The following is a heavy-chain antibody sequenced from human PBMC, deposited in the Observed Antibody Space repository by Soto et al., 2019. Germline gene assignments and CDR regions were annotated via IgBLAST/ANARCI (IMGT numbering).Heavy chain of an antibody. CDR3: ATTGMGLTLYYYYHGMDV. CDR1: GFTVSTNY. CDR2: MFYGGST. Sequence: EVQLVESGGALVQPGGSLRLSCAASGFTVSTNYMTWVRQAPGKGLEWVSVMFYGGSTYYAASVKGRFTISRDDSKNTLYLQGNRLSAEDTAVYYPATTGMGLTLYYYYHGMDVWGQGTTVTVSS. V-gene: IGHV3-66*01. J-gene: IGHJ6*02. D-gene: IGHD1-26*01.